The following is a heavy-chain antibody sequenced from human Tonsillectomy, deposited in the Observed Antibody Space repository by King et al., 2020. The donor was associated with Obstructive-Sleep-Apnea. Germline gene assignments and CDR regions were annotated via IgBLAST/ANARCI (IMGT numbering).Heavy chain of an antibody. CDR3: ARDREVIVVVDSFFHYGMDV. V-gene: IGHV3-23*04. J-gene: IGHJ6*02. CDR1: QFIFSRHA. CDR2: ISGSGGDV. Sequence: VQLVESGGGLVQPGGSLRLSCAASQFIFSRHAMNWVRQAPGKGLEWVSSISGSGGDVYYADSVKGRFTISRDNSKNTLYLQMNSLRAEDTARYYCARDREVIVVVDSFFHYGMDVWGQGTTGAVSS. D-gene: IGHD2-15*01.